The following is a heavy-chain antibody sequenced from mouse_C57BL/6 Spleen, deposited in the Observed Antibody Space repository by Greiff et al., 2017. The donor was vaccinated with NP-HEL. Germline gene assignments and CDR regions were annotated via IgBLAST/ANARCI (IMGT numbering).Heavy chain of an antibody. D-gene: IGHD2-3*01. CDR1: GYTFTSYW. Sequence: VQLQQPGAELVRPGTSVKLSCKASGYTFTSYWMHWVKQRPGQGLEWIGVIDPSDSYTNYNQKFKGKATLTVDTSSSTAYMQLSSLTSEDSAVYYCARSGDGYSSFDYWGQGTTLTVSS. CDR2: IDPSDSYT. V-gene: IGHV1-59*01. CDR3: ARSGDGYSSFDY. J-gene: IGHJ2*01.